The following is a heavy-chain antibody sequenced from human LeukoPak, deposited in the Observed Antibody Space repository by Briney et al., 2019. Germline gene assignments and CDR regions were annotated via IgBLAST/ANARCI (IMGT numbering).Heavy chain of an antibody. CDR1: GYSFTTYT. CDR3: ARDLGYYDSSGYYSDY. J-gene: IGHJ4*02. V-gene: IGHV1-3*01. Sequence: ASVKVSCKASGYSFTTYTMHWVRPAPGQRLEWMRWINAGNGNTQYSQKFQGRVTITRDTSASTAYMELRSLRSDDTAVYYCARDLGYYDSSGYYSDYWGQGTLVTVSS. CDR2: INAGNGNT. D-gene: IGHD3-22*01.